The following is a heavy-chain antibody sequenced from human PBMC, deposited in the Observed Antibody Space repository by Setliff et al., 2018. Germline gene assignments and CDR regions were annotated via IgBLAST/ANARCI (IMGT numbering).Heavy chain of an antibody. CDR3: ARGPPSYDFWSGYYVSNYYMDV. Sequence: SETLSLTCTVSGGSISSGGYYWSWIRQHPGKGLEWIGYIYYSGSTYYNPSLKSRVTISVDTSKNQFSLKLSSVTAADTAVYYCARGPPSYDFWSGYYVSNYYMDVWGKGTTVTFSS. D-gene: IGHD3-3*01. V-gene: IGHV4-31*03. CDR1: GGSISSGGYY. CDR2: IYYSGST. J-gene: IGHJ6*03.